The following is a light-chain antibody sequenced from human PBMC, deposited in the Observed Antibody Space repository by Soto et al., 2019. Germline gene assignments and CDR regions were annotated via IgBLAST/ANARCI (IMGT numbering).Light chain of an antibody. CDR2: GAS. CDR3: QQYGSSLPCT. CDR1: QSVSSSY. J-gene: IGKJ1*01. Sequence: EIVLTQSPGTLSLSPGERATLSCRASQSVSSSYLAWYQQKPGQAPRLLIYGASSRATGIPDRFSGSGSGTDVILTISRLEPEDVAVYYCQQYGSSLPCTFGQGTKVDIK. V-gene: IGKV3-20*01.